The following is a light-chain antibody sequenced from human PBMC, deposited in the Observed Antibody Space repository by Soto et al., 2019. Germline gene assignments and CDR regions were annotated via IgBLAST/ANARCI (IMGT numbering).Light chain of an antibody. CDR3: MQALQTPPG. J-gene: IGKJ4*01. CDR1: QSLLHSNGYNY. V-gene: IGKV2-28*01. Sequence: DIVMTQSPLSLPVTPGEPASISCRSSQSLLHSNGYNYLDWYLQKPGQSPQLLIYLGSNRASGVPDRFSGSGSGTDFTLNISRVEAEDVGVYYCMQALQTPPGFGGGTKVDIK. CDR2: LGS.